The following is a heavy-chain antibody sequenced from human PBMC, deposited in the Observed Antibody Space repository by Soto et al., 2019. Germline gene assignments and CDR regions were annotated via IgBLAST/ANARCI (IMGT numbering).Heavy chain of an antibody. CDR2: ISGSGGST. V-gene: IGHV3-23*01. D-gene: IGHD3-3*01. J-gene: IGHJ4*02. CDR1: GFTFSSYA. CDR3: AKDRTIFGVVTNFDY. Sequence: GGSLRLSCAASGFTFSSYAMSWVRQAPGKGLEWVSAISGSGGSTYYADSVKGRFTISRDNSKNTLYLQMNSLRAEDTAVYYCAKDRTIFGVVTNFDYWGQGTLVTVSS.